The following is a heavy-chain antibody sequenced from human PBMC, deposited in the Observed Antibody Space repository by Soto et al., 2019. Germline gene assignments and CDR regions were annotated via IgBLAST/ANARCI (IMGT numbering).Heavy chain of an antibody. D-gene: IGHD3-3*01. Sequence: GESLKISCKGSGYSFSNYWIAWVRQMPGKGLEWMGIISPGDSDTRYSPSFQGQVTISADKSISTAYLQWSSLKASDTAMYYCASGITIFGVGYGMDVWGQGTTVTVSS. V-gene: IGHV5-51*01. CDR1: GYSFSNYW. CDR2: ISPGDSDT. J-gene: IGHJ6*02. CDR3: ASGITIFGVGYGMDV.